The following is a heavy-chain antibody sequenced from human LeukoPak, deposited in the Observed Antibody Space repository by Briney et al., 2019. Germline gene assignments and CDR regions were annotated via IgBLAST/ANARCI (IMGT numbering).Heavy chain of an antibody. CDR2: IYSGGST. Sequence: GGSLRLSCAASGFTVSSNYMSWVRQAPGKGLEWVSVIYSGGSTYYADSVKGRFTTSRDNSKNTVYLQMNSLRAEDTAVYYCARSDGSYDYGDYWGQGTLVTVSS. J-gene: IGHJ4*02. CDR3: ARSDGSYDYGDY. D-gene: IGHD1-26*01. V-gene: IGHV3-53*01. CDR1: GFTVSSNY.